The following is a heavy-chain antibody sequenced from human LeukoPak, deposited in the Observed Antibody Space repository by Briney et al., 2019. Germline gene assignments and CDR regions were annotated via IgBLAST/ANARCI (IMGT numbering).Heavy chain of an antibody. D-gene: IGHD2-15*01. V-gene: IGHV1-8*01. CDR1: GYTFISYD. Sequence: ASVRVSCKASGYTFISYDINWVRQATGQGLEWMGWMNPNSGNTGYAQKFQGRVTMTRNTSISTAYMELSNLRSEDTAVYYCARGRYCSGGSCYSKGGEWLNYYYYYMDVWGKGTTVTVSS. J-gene: IGHJ6*03. CDR2: MNPNSGNT. CDR3: ARGRYCSGGSCYSKGGEWLNYYYYYMDV.